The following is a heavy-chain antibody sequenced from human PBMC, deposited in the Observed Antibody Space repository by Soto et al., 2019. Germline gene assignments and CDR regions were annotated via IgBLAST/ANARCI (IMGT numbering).Heavy chain of an antibody. CDR2: IYYSGST. Sequence: SETLSLTCTVSGGSISSYYWSWIRQPPGKGLEWIGYIYYSGSTNYNPSLKSRVTISVDTSKSQFSLKLSSVTAADTAVYYCARLGLPYYFDYWGQGTLVTVSS. J-gene: IGHJ4*02. CDR3: ARLGLPYYFDY. CDR1: GGSISSYY. V-gene: IGHV4-59*08.